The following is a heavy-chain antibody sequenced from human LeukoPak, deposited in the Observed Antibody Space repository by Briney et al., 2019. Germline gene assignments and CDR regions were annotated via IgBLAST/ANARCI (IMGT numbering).Heavy chain of an antibody. J-gene: IGHJ3*02. D-gene: IGHD3-22*01. CDR3: ARVPLTYYYDSSGYYYVGSAFDI. V-gene: IGHV4-59*01. CDR2: IYYSGST. Sequence: PSETLSLTCAVSGASISNYYWSWIRQPPGKGLEWIGYIYYSGSTNYNPSLKSRVTISVDTSKNQFSLKLSSVTAADTAVYYCARVPLTYYYDSSGYYYVGSAFDIWGQGTMVTVSS. CDR1: GASISNYY.